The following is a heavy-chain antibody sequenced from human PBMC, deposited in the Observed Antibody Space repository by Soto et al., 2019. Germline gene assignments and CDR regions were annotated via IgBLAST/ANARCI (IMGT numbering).Heavy chain of an antibody. CDR1: GGTISMRGYY. Sequence: QLQLQESGPGLVKPSETLSLTCTVSGGTISMRGYYWGWIRQPPGKGLEWIGSVHYSGSTYYNPSLKSRVTISVDTSKNQFSLRLSSVTAADTSVYFWARRYNWNGDDGFDIWGHGTVVSVSS. CDR2: VHYSGST. D-gene: IGHD1-1*01. CDR3: ARRYNWNGDDGFDI. V-gene: IGHV4-39*01. J-gene: IGHJ3*02.